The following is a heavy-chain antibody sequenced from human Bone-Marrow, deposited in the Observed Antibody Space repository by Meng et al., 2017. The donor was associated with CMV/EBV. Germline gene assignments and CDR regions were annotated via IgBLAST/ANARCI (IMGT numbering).Heavy chain of an antibody. J-gene: IGHJ6*02. D-gene: IGHD5-18*01. Sequence: GESLKISCAASGFTFSSYAMSWVRQAPGKGLEWVANIKQDGSEKYYVDSVKGRFTISRDNAKNSLYLQMNSLRAEDTAVYYCARDLRIQLWFGYYYGMDVWGQGTTVTVSS. V-gene: IGHV3-7*01. CDR3: ARDLRIQLWFGYYYGMDV. CDR1: GFTFSSYA. CDR2: IKQDGSEK.